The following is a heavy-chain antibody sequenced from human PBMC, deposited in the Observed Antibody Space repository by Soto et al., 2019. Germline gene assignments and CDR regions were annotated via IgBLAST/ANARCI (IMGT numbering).Heavy chain of an antibody. J-gene: IGHJ6*02. V-gene: IGHV1-69*06. CDR3: VRSDIWTPNKGFAG. CDR1: GGTFSSSG. CDR2: IIPMFGTT. Sequence: QVQLVQSGAEVKKPGSSVKVSCQASGGTFSSSGISWVRQAPGQGLEWMGGIIPMFGTTKFAEKFQGRVAIPANKSTSILYMGLSSRRSEATAVVYCVRSDIWTPNKGFAGWGHLTTVTVSS. D-gene: IGHD3-9*01.